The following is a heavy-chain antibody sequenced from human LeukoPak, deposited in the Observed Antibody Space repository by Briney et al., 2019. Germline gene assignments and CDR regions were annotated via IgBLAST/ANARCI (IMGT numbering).Heavy chain of an antibody. Sequence: ASVKVSCKASGYTFTGYYMHWVRQAPGQGLEWMGWINPNSGGTNYAQKFQGRVTMTRDTSISTAYMELSRLRSDDTAVYYCARVPGIAAAGRGGGFDPWGQGTLVTVSS. CDR2: INPNSGGT. D-gene: IGHD6-13*01. CDR1: GYTFTGYY. V-gene: IGHV1-2*02. J-gene: IGHJ5*02. CDR3: ARVPGIAAAGRGGGFDP.